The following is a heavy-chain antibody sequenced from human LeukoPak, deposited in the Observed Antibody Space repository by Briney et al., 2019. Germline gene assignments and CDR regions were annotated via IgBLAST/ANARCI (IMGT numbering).Heavy chain of an antibody. CDR1: GGSISSGGYS. Sequence: SETLSLTCAVSGGSISSGGYSWSWIRQPPGKGLEWIGYIYHSGSTYYNPSLKSRVTISVDRSKSQFSLKLSSVTAADTAVYYCARYSSGWYEGNFDYWGQGTLVTVSS. D-gene: IGHD6-19*01. V-gene: IGHV4-30-2*01. CDR3: ARYSSGWYEGNFDY. J-gene: IGHJ4*02. CDR2: IYHSGST.